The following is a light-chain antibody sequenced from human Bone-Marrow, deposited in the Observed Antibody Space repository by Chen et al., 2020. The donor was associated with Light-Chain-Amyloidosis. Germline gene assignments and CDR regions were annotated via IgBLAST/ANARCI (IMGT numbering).Light chain of an antibody. V-gene: IGLV1-47*01. CDR3: AAWDGSLSGYV. J-gene: IGLJ1*01. CDR1: STNIGINY. CDR2: RNN. Sequence: QSVLTPPPSASGTPGQRVTISCSGASTNIGINYVYWYQPFRGAAPNLLIHRNNLRPSGVPDRFAASKSGTSAFLANSGHRSEDEADYYCAAWDGSLSGYVFGTGTKVIVL.